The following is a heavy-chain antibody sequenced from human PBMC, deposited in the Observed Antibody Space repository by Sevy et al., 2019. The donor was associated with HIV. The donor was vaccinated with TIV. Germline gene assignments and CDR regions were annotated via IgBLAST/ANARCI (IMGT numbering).Heavy chain of an antibody. J-gene: IGHJ4*02. CDR3: ARAYCSGGRCYSLTY. CDR1: GYIFTTYR. V-gene: IGHV1-18*01. CDR2: ISPHNGDT. D-gene: IGHD2-15*01. Sequence: ASVKVSCEASGYIFTTYRISWVRQAPGQGLEWLGWISPHNGDTNYVQKFKGRVTMITDTSTSTAFMELRSLRADDTAVYYCARAYCSGGRCYSLTYWGQGTLVTVSS.